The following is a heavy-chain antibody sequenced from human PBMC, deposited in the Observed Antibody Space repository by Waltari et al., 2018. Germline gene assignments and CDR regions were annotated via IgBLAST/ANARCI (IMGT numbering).Heavy chain of an antibody. CDR2: FIPIFGTA. V-gene: IGHV1-69*13. J-gene: IGHJ5*02. Sequence: QVQLVQSGAEVKKPGSSVKVSCKASGGTFSSYAISWVRQAPGQGLEWMGGFIPIFGTANYAQKFQGRVTITADESTSTAYMELSSLRSEDTAVYYCARLGFEYSSSWYNWFDPWGQGTLVTVSS. CDR1: GGTFSSYA. CDR3: ARLGFEYSSSWYNWFDP. D-gene: IGHD6-13*01.